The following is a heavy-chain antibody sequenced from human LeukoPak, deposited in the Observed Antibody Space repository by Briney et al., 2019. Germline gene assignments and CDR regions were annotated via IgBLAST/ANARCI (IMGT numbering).Heavy chain of an antibody. CDR3: ARGSDISDY. CDR1: GFTFSSYS. D-gene: IGHD3-9*01. CDR2: ISSSSRTT. V-gene: IGHV3-48*01. Sequence: PGGSPRLSCAASGFTFSSYSMNWVRQAPGKGLEWVSYISSSSRTTYYADSVKGRFTISRDDAKNSLYLQMISLRADDTAVYYCARGSDISDYWGQGTLVTVSS. J-gene: IGHJ4*02.